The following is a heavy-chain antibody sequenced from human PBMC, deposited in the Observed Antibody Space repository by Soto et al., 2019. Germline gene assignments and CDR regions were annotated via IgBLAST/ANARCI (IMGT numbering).Heavy chain of an antibody. CDR1: TAS. D-gene: IGHD5-12*01. V-gene: IGHV6-1*01. J-gene: IGHJ5*02. CDR3: AKGDNLGPKTGYAFDP. CDR2: TYFRSKWYN. Sequence: TASWNWIRQSPSRGLEWLGRTYFRSKWYNDYAVSVKSRIIINPDTSNNQFSLQLNSVTPEDTAVYFCAKGDNLGPKTGYAFDPWGQGIMVTVS.